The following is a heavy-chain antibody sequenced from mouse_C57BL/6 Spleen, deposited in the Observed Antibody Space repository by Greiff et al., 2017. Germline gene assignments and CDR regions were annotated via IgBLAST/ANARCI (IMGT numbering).Heavy chain of an antibody. CDR1: GYTFTSYW. V-gene: IGHV1-69*01. D-gene: IGHD3-3*01. CDR3: ARGDSTWFAY. CDR2: IDPSDSST. J-gene: IGHJ3*01. Sequence: QVQLQQPGAELVMPGASVKLSCKASGYTFTSYWMHWVKQRPGQGLEWIGEIDPSDSSTNYNQKFKGKSTLTVDKSSSTAYMQLSSLTSEDSAVYYCARGDSTWFAYWGQGTLVTVSA.